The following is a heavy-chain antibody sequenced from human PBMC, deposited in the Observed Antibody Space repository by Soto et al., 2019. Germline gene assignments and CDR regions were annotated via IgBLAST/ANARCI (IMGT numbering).Heavy chain of an antibody. D-gene: IGHD3-22*01. CDR3: ARDAYYDISGLTFDY. CDR1: GFTFINHA. J-gene: IGHJ4*02. V-gene: IGHV3-30*01. Sequence: PGGSLRLSCAAPGFTFINHAMHWVRQAPGKGLEWVAVISYDGSNKFYADSVKGRFTISRDNSKNTLYLQMNSLRAEDTAVYYCARDAYYDISGLTFDYWGQGTLVTVSS. CDR2: ISYDGSNK.